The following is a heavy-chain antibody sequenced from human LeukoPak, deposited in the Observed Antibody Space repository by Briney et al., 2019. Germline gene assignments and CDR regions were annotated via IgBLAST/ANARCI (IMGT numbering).Heavy chain of an antibody. V-gene: IGHV3-30*02. CDR1: GFTFSNYG. D-gene: IGHD3-22*01. Sequence: GGSLRLSCAASGFTFSNYGMHWVRQAPGKGLEWVSFIRYDGSNKYYADSVKGRFTISRDNSKNTLYLQMNSLRAEDTAVYYCARAQDELTYYYDSSGYPPGDIWGQGTMVTVSS. CDR2: IRYDGSNK. J-gene: IGHJ3*02. CDR3: ARAQDELTYYYDSSGYPPGDI.